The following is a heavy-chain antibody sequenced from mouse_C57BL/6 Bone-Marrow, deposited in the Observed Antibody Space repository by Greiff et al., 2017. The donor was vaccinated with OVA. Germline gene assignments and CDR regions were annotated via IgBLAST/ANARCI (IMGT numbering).Heavy chain of an antibody. J-gene: IGHJ3*01. CDR2: ISSGGSYT. Sequence: EVQLQESGGDLVKPGGSLKLSCAASGFTFSSYGMSWVRQTPDKRLEWVATISSGGSYTYYPDSVKGRFTISRDNAKNTLYLQMSSLKSEDTAMYYCARARLFAYWGQGTLVTVSA. CDR1: GFTFSSYG. V-gene: IGHV5-6*01. CDR3: ARARLFAY.